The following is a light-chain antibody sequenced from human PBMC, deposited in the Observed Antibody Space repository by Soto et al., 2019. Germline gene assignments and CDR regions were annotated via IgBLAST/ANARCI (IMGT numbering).Light chain of an antibody. J-gene: IGKJ1*01. CDR1: DTVLHSSNNKNY. Sequence: ISIAQGPDSLCVSLCEMSSREVTSVDTVLHSSNNKNYLAWYQQKPGQPPKLLFYWASTRESGVPDRFSGSGSGTDFALTISSLQAEDVAVYYCQQYYYTPRTFGLGTKVDIK. V-gene: IGKV4-1*01. CDR2: WAS. CDR3: QQYYYTPRT.